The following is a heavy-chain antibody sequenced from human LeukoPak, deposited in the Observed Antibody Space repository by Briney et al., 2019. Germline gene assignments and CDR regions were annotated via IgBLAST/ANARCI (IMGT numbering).Heavy chain of an antibody. CDR1: GLTFSSYA. D-gene: IGHD7-27*01. J-gene: IGHJ4*02. CDR3: ARGDVTGEGDY. V-gene: IGHV3-30-3*01. Sequence: GGSLRLSCAASGLTFSSYAMHWVRQAPGKGLEWVAVISYDGSNKYYADSVKGRFTISRDNSKNTLYLQMNSLRAEDTAVYFCARGDVTGEGDYWGQGTLVTVSS. CDR2: ISYDGSNK.